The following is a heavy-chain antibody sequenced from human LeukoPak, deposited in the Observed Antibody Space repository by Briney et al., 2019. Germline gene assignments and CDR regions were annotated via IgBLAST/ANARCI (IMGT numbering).Heavy chain of an antibody. CDR2: IYPADSDT. V-gene: IGHV5-51*01. D-gene: IGHD5-24*01. CDR1: GYIFTNYW. J-gene: IGHJ4*02. CDR3: ARWTDGYNFFDY. Sequence: GESLTISCKGSGYIFTNYWIAWVRQMPGKGLEWMGIIYPADSDTRYSPSFQGQVTISADKSNSTAYLQWGSLKASDTAMYYCARWTDGYNFFDYWGQGTLVTVSS.